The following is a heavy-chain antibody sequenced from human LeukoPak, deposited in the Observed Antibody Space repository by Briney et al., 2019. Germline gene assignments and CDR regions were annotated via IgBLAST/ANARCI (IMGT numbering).Heavy chain of an antibody. CDR1: GFTFDDYG. Sequence: GGSLRLSCAASGFTFDDYGMNWVRQAPGKGLEWVSGINWNGGSTGYADSVKGRFTISRDNAKNSLYLQMNSLRAEDTALYYCAKDLRVGSGWYGRMKPDAFDIWGQGTMVTVSS. J-gene: IGHJ3*02. CDR2: INWNGGST. D-gene: IGHD6-19*01. V-gene: IGHV3-20*04. CDR3: AKDLRVGSGWYGRMKPDAFDI.